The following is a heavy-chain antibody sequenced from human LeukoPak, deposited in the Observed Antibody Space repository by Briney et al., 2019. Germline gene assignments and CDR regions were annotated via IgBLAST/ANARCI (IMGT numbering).Heavy chain of an antibody. V-gene: IGHV3-23*01. D-gene: IGHD3-10*01. CDR3: AKGAPAGMFDP. CDR1: GFTFSDYY. CDR2: ISGSGANT. Sequence: GGSLRLSCAASGFTFSDYYMSWVRQAPGKGLEWVSTISGSGANTYYADSVKGRITISRDNSKNTLYLQMNSLRAEDTAVYYCAKGAPAGMFDPWGQGTLVTVSS. J-gene: IGHJ5*02.